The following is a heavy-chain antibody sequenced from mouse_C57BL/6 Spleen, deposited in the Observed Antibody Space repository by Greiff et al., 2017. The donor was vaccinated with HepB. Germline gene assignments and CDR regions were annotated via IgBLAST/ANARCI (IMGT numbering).Heavy chain of an antibody. D-gene: IGHD4-1*01. CDR3: AKESRTGFPYFDY. V-gene: IGHV2-5*01. CDR2: IWRGGGT. Sequence: QVQLQQSGPGLVQPSQSLSITCTVSGFSLTSYGVHWVRQSPGKGLEWLGVIWRGGGTDYNAAFMSRLSITKDNSKRQVFFKMNSLQADDTAIYYCAKESRTGFPYFDYWGQGTTLTVSS. CDR1: GFSLTSYG. J-gene: IGHJ2*01.